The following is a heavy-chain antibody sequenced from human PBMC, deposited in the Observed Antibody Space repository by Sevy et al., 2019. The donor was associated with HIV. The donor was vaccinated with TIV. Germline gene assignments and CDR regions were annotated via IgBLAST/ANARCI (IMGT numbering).Heavy chain of an antibody. D-gene: IGHD5-12*01. CDR2: ISLSNTSM. CDR3: ARSGYNYRGIDY. CDR1: GFIFSSYD. J-gene: IGHJ4*02. Sequence: GGSLRLSCAASGFIFSSYDMNWVRQAPGKGLQWVSSISLSNTSMYYVDSVKGRFSTSRDNARNSLSLQMNSLRAEDTAVYYCARSGYNYRGIDYWGQGTLVTVSS. V-gene: IGHV3-21*01.